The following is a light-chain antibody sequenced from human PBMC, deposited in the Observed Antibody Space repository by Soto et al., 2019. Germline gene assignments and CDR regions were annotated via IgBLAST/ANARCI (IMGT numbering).Light chain of an antibody. CDR1: RSDIGDSNF. J-gene: IGLJ1*01. CDR2: EVS. V-gene: IGLV2-23*02. Sequence: QSVLTQPASVSGSPGQSVTISCTGPRSDIGDSNFISWYQHSPGKAPRLLIYEVSKRPSGVPDRFSGSKSGNTASLTISGLQTEDEADYYCCSHGGFNTPYVFATGTKVTVL. CDR3: CSHGGFNTPYV.